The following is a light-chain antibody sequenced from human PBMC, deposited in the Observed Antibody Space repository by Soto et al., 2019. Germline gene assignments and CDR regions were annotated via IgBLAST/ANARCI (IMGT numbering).Light chain of an antibody. CDR3: QSYDSSRSGWV. CDR1: SSNIGAGYN. V-gene: IGLV1-40*01. Sequence: QSVLTQSPSVSGAPGQRVTISCTGSSSNIGAGYNVHWYQQHPGTAPKLLIYGNNNRPSGVPDRFSGSKSGTSGSLAITGLQAYDEADYYCQSYDSSRSGWVFGGGTKLTVL. J-gene: IGLJ3*02. CDR2: GNN.